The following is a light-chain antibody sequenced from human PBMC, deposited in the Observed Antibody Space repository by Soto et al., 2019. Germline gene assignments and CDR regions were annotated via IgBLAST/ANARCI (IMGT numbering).Light chain of an antibody. J-gene: IGLJ1*01. CDR1: NSDVGGYNY. CDR3: CSYAGSYTYV. Sequence: QSALTQPRSVSGSPGQSVTISCTGTNSDVGGYNYVSWYQQHPGKAPKLMIYDVSKRPSGVPDRFPGSKSGNTASLTISGLQAEDEADYYCCSYAGSYTYVFGSGTKLTVL. V-gene: IGLV2-11*01. CDR2: DVS.